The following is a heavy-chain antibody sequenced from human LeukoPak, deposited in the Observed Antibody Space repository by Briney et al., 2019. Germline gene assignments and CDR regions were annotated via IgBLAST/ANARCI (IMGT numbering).Heavy chain of an antibody. V-gene: IGHV3-23*01. CDR3: AKGSGSSCYSPCDY. D-gene: IGHD2-15*01. Sequence: PGGSLRLSCTASEFTFSNFWMGWVRQAPGKGLEWVSVICANDGNTYYADAVKGRFTISRDNSKDTLYLQMDSLRAEDTAVYYCAKGSGSSCYSPCDYWGQGILVTVSS. CDR2: ICANDGNT. CDR1: EFTFSNFW. J-gene: IGHJ4*02.